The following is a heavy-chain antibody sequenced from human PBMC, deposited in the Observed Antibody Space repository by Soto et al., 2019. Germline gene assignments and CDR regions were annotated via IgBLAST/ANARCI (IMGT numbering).Heavy chain of an antibody. D-gene: IGHD2-8*01. CDR3: AKVPSPLYDRQLYYFDY. V-gene: IGHV3-23*01. J-gene: IGHJ4*02. Sequence: EVQLLESGGGLVQPGGSLRLSCAASGFTFSSYAMSWVRQAPGKGLEWVSAISGSGGSTYYADSVKGRFTISRDNSKNTLYLQMNSLRAEDTAVYYCAKVPSPLYDRQLYYFDYWGQGTLVTVSS. CDR2: ISGSGGST. CDR1: GFTFSSYA.